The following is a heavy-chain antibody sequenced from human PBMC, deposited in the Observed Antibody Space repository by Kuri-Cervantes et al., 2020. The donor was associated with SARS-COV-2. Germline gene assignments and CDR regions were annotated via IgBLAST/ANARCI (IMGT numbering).Heavy chain of an antibody. CDR3: ARGDYGDYDRYFQH. CDR1: GFTFSSYS. D-gene: IGHD4-17*01. CDR2: ISSSSSYI. Sequence: GESLKISCAASGFTFSSYSMNWVRQAPGKGLEWVSSISSSSSYIYYADSVKGRFTISRDNAKNSLYLQMNSLRAEDTAVYYCARGDYGDYDRYFQHWGQGTLVTVSS. V-gene: IGHV3-21*01. J-gene: IGHJ1*01.